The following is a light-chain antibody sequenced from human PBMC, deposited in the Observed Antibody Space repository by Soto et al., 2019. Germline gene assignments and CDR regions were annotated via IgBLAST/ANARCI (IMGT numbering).Light chain of an antibody. CDR2: EVT. CDR1: SRDVGGYQY. Sequence: QSALNQPASVSGSAGQSITIPCTGSSRDVGGYQYVSWYQQHPGKAPKLMIFEVTTRPSGVSNRFSGSKSGNTASLTISGLQAEAEADYHCTSYTSSNTVVFGGGTKLTVL. V-gene: IGLV2-14*01. J-gene: IGLJ2*01. CDR3: TSYTSSNTVV.